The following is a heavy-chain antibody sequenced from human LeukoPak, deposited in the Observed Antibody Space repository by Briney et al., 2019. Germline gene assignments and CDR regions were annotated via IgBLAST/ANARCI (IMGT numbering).Heavy chain of an antibody. CDR2: ISPYNGNT. V-gene: IGHV1-18*01. CDR3: ARGQGFDY. J-gene: IGHJ4*02. CDR1: GYTFTSYS. D-gene: IGHD3-10*01. Sequence: ASVKVSCKASGYTFTSYSISWVRQAPGQGLEWMGWISPYNGNTNYARKFQGRVTMTTDTSTSTAYMELRSLRFDDTAVYHCARGQGFDYWGQGTLVTVSS.